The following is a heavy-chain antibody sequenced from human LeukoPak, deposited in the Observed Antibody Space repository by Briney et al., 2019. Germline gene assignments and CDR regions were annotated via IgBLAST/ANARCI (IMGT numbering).Heavy chain of an antibody. D-gene: IGHD2-2*01. CDR3: ARGQGVPAALGPIFFDY. J-gene: IGHJ4*02. CDR1: GGSFSGYY. CDR2: INHSGST. Sequence: SETLSLTCAVYGGSFSGYYWGWIRQPPGKGLEWIGEINHSGSTNYNPSLKSRVTISVDTSKNQFSLKLSSVTAADTAVYYCARGQGVPAALGPIFFDYWGQGTLVTVSS. V-gene: IGHV4-34*01.